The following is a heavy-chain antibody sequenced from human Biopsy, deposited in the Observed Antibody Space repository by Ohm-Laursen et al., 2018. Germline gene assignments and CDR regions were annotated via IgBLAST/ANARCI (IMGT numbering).Heavy chain of an antibody. CDR1: GFKFDDYA. CDR2: MSRNNGFI. CDR3: ARDISPSTFPENTLDI. V-gene: IGHV3-9*01. D-gene: IGHD2/OR15-2a*01. J-gene: IGHJ3*02. Sequence: LRLSCAAAGFKFDDYAMHWVRQTPGKGLEWVSGMSRNNGFIGYADSVRGRLTISRDNGQNSLYLQMNNLITKDTAVYYCARDISPSTFPENTLDIWGQGTMVTVSS.